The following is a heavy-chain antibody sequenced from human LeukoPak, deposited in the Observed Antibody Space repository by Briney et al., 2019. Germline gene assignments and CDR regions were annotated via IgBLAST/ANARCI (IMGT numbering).Heavy chain of an antibody. D-gene: IGHD3-10*01. V-gene: IGHV1-46*01. CDR3: ATSFRAVNWFDP. Sequence: ASVKVSFKASGGTFSSYGISWVRQAPGQGLEWMGIINPSGGSTNYAQKFQGRVTMTRDTSTSTIYMEVSSLRSEDTAVYYCATSFRAVNWFDPWGQGTLVTVSS. J-gene: IGHJ5*02. CDR1: GGTFSSYG. CDR2: INPSGGST.